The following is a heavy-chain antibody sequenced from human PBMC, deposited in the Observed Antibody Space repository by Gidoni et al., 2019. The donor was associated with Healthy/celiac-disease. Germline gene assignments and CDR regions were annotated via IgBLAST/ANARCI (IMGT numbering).Heavy chain of an antibody. CDR3: AKDRGSYYLDY. J-gene: IGHJ4*02. V-gene: IGHV3-30*18. CDR1: GFTFSSYG. D-gene: IGHD1-26*01. CDR2: ISYDGSNK. Sequence: QVQLVESGGGVVQPGRSLRLSCAASGFTFSSYGMHWVRLAPGKGLEWVAVISYDGSNKYYADSVKGRFTISRDNSKNTLYLQMNSLRAEDTAVYYCAKDRGSYYLDYWGQGTLVTVSS.